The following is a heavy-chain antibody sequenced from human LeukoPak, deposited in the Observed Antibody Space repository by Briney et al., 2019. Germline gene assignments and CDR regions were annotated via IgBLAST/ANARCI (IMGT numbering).Heavy chain of an antibody. CDR1: GFTFSSYG. V-gene: IGHV3-33*08. CDR2: IWYDGSNK. Sequence: TGGSLRLSCAASGFTFSSYGMHWVRQAPGKGLEWVAVIWYDGSNKYYADSVKGRFTISRDNSKNTLYLQMNSLRAEDTAVYYCARDPGRKEGDWYFDLWGRGTLVTVSS. J-gene: IGHJ2*01. CDR3: ARDPGRKEGDWYFDL.